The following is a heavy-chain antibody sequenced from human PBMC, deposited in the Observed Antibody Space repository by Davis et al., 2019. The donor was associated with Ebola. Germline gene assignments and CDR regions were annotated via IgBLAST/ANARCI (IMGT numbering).Heavy chain of an antibody. D-gene: IGHD3-9*01. CDR3: ARGGDILTGSLYGMDV. Sequence: GESLKISCAASGFTFSDYYMSWIRQAPGKELEWVSYISSSGSTIYYADSVKGRFTISRDNAKNSLYLQMNSLRAEDTALYHCARGGDILTGSLYGMDVWGQGTTVTVSS. CDR2: ISSSGSTI. V-gene: IGHV3-11*01. CDR1: GFTFSDYY. J-gene: IGHJ6*02.